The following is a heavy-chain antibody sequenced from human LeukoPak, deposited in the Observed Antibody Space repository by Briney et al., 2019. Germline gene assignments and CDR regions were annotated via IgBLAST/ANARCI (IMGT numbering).Heavy chain of an antibody. CDR2: IIPIFGIA. V-gene: IGHV1-69*04. J-gene: IGHJ4*02. D-gene: IGHD3-3*01. CDR1: GGTFSSYA. CDR3: AGAGSGSGYPLDY. Sequence: GASVKVSCKASGGTFSSYAISWVRQAPGQGLEWMGRIIPIFGIATYAQKFQGRVTITADKSTSTAYMELSSLRSEDTAVYYCAGAGSGSGYPLDYWGQGTLVTVSS.